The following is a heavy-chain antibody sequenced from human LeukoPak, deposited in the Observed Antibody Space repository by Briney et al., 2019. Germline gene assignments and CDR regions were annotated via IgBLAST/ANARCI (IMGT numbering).Heavy chain of an antibody. V-gene: IGHV1-46*01. CDR2: INPSGGST. CDR1: GYTFTSYY. D-gene: IGHD3-10*01. J-gene: IGHJ5*02. CDR3: ASSNTITMVRGTPPGDWFDP. Sequence: GASVKVSCKASGYTFTSYYMHWVRQAPGQGLEWMGIINPSGGSTSYAQKFQGRVTMTRDTSTSTVYMELSSLRSEDTAVYYCASSNTITMVRGTPPGDWFDPWGQGTLVTVSS.